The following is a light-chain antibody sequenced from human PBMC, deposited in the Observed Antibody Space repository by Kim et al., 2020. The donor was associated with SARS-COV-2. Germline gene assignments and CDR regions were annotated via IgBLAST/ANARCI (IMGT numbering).Light chain of an antibody. CDR2: GKN. J-gene: IGLJ1*01. Sequence: GQTVRITRQGDRLRSDYESWYQQKTGQDHVLVIYGKNNRNSGIPDRFSGSSSGKKAYLTNTGDQAEDEADYYCNSGESSGNHLHYGFGSGNKVTVL. CDR3: NSGESSGNHLHYG. V-gene: IGLV3-19*01. CDR1: RLRSDY.